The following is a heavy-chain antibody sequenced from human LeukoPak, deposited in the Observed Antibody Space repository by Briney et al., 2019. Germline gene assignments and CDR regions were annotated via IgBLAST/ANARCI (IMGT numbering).Heavy chain of an antibody. Sequence: GRSLRLSCAASGFPFSSYGIHWVRQAPGKGLEWVAVISHEGSYQNYADSVKGRFTISRDNSKNMAFLQMNSLSAEDTAVYYCARNREQWQVLDYWGQGTLVTVSS. D-gene: IGHD6-19*01. CDR3: ARNREQWQVLDY. V-gene: IGHV3-30*03. J-gene: IGHJ4*02. CDR1: GFPFSSYG. CDR2: ISHEGSYQ.